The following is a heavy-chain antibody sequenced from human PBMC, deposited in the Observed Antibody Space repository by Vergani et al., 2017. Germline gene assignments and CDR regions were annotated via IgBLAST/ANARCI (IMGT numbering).Heavy chain of an antibody. D-gene: IGHD2-8*01. CDR2: INSDGSST. J-gene: IGHJ6*03. CDR3: ARDQHEYCTNGVCYYYYYMDV. V-gene: IGHV3-74*01. CDR1: GFTFSSYW. Sequence: EVQLVESGGGLVQPGGSLRLSCAASGFTFSSYWMHWVRQAPGKGLVWVSRINSDGSSTSYADSVKGRFTISRDNAKNTLYLQMNSLRADDTAVYYCARDQHEYCTNGVCYYYYYMDVGGKGTTVTVSS.